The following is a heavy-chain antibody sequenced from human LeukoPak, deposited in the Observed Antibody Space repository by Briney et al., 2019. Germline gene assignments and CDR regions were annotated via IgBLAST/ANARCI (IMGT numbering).Heavy chain of an antibody. CDR3: VRDGDDFNFDY. D-gene: IGHD5-24*01. Sequence: GGSLRLSCAASGFTFRSDWMHWVRQAPGKGLGWVSRVIRDGSFTNYADSVKGRFTISRDNAKNTLYLQMSSLRAEDTAVYFCVRDGDDFNFDYWGQGSLVTVSS. V-gene: IGHV3-74*01. CDR2: VIRDGSFT. J-gene: IGHJ4*02. CDR1: GFTFRSDW.